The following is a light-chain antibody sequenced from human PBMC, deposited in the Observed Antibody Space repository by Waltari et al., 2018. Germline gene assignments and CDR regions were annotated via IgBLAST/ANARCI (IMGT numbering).Light chain of an antibody. CDR3: HQYNNWPRT. Sequence: EIVMTQSPATLSVSPGERPTLSCRASQTVGSKLAWYQQKPGQAPRLLIYGASTRATGIPARFSGSGSGTEFTLTISSLQSEDFAVYYCHQYNNWPRTFGQGTKVEIK. CDR1: QTVGSK. V-gene: IGKV3-15*01. J-gene: IGKJ1*01. CDR2: GAS.